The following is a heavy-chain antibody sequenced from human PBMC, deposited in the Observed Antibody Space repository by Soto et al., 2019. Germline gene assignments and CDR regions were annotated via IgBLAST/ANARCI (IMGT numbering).Heavy chain of an antibody. Sequence: QVQLVQSGAEVKKPGSSVKVSCKASGGTFSSYAISWVRQAPGQGLEWMGGIIPIFGTANYGQKFKGRVTITEDESTSTAYMELSSLRSEDTAVYYCARDAAITMVRGVPDYYYYYGMDVWGQGTTVTVSS. D-gene: IGHD3-10*01. CDR2: IIPIFGTA. J-gene: IGHJ6*02. CDR1: GGTFSSYA. CDR3: ARDAAITMVRGVPDYYYYYGMDV. V-gene: IGHV1-69*01.